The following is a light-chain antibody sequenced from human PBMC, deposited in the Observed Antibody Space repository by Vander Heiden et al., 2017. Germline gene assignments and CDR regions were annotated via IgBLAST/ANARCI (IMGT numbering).Light chain of an antibody. Sequence: IQLTQSPSSLSSFVGYRVTITCRASQDISIWLAWYQQKPGKSPRLLISETSILQSGVPSRLSGSGSGTAFTLTISSLQAEDSATYFCQQAHTFPPVFGQGTKLEIK. CDR2: ETS. CDR3: QQAHTFPPV. V-gene: IGKV1-12*01. J-gene: IGKJ2*01. CDR1: QDISIW.